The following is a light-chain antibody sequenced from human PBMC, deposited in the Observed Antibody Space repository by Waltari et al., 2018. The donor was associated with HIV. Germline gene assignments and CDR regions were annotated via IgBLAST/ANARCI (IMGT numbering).Light chain of an antibody. Sequence: QPVLTQPPSVSGAPGLGVTVSCTGSGSNIGAGFDVPGYQQLPGTAPNLLIYGNINRPSGVPDRCSASKSGTSASLAITGLQPEDEADYYCQSYDSSLRAGVFGGGTKLTVL. V-gene: IGLV1-40*01. CDR2: GNI. CDR3: QSYDSSLRAGV. J-gene: IGLJ3*02. CDR1: GSNIGAGFD.